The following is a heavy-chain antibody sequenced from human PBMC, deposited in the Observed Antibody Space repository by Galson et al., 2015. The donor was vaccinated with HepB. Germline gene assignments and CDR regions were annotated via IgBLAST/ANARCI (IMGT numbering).Heavy chain of an antibody. J-gene: IGHJ4*02. CDR2: IDWDDDE. Sequence: PALVKPTQTLTLTCTFSGFSLTTSGMCVSWIRQPPGKALEWLARIDWDDDEFYTPSLETRLTISKDTSKNEVVLTMTNMDPVDTATYYCARISGQYGWGKNYFDYWGQGTLVTVSS. CDR1: GFSLTTSGMC. CDR3: ARISGQYGWGKNYFDY. V-gene: IGHV2-70*17. D-gene: IGHD3-10*01.